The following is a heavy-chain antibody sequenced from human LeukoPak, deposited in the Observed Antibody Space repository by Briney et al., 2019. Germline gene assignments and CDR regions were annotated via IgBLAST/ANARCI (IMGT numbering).Heavy chain of an antibody. CDR2: IDYSGST. CDR1: GGSIISTTYY. CDR3: AKYYCGSSSCPGVDY. J-gene: IGHJ4*02. Sequence: SETLSLTCTVSGGSIISTTYYWGWIRQPPGEGLEWIGSIDYSGSTYYNPSLKSRVTISVDTSKNQFSLNLSSVTAADTAVYSCAKYYCGSSSCPGVDYWGQGTLVTVSS. V-gene: IGHV4-39*07. D-gene: IGHD2-2*01.